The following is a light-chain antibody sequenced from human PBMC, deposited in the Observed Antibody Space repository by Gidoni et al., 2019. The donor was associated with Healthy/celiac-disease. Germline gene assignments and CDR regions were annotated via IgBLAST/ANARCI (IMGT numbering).Light chain of an antibody. V-gene: IGKV3-11*01. CDR2: YAA. CDR1: QSVSSY. J-gene: IGKJ4*01. Sequence: IVLPQSPATLSLSPGERATLSCRASQSVSSYLAWYQQKPGQATRLLIYYAANRATGIPARFSGSGSGTDFTLTISSLELEDFAVYYCQQRSNWPPLTFGGGTKVEIK. CDR3: QQRSNWPPLT.